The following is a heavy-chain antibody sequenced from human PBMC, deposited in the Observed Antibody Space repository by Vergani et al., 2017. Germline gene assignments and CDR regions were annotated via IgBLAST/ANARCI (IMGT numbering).Heavy chain of an antibody. Sequence: QVQLQQWGAGLLKPSETLSLTCAVYGGSFSGYYWSWIRQPPGKALEWIGEINHSGSTNYNPSLKSRVTISVDTSKNQFSLKLSSVTAADTAVYYCARAGDFWSGYPFYYYYGMDVWGQGTTVTVSS. J-gene: IGHJ6*02. D-gene: IGHD3-3*01. CDR3: ARAGDFWSGYPFYYYYGMDV. V-gene: IGHV4-34*01. CDR2: INHSGST. CDR1: GGSFSGYY.